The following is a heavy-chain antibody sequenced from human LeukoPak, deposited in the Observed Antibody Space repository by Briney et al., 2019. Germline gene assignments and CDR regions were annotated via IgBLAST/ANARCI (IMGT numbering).Heavy chain of an antibody. V-gene: IGHV4-34*01. Sequence: PSETLSLTCAVYGGSFSGYYWSWIRQPPGKGLEWIREINHSGSTNYNPSLKSRVTISVDTSKNQFSLKLSSVTAADTAVYYCAATYYYDSSGYYLFDYWGQGTLVTVSS. CDR1: GGSFSGYY. J-gene: IGHJ4*02. D-gene: IGHD3-22*01. CDR2: INHSGST. CDR3: AATYYYDSSGYYLFDY.